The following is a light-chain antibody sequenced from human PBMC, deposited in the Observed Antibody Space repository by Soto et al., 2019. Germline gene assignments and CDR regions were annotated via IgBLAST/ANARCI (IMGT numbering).Light chain of an antibody. Sequence: IQLTQSPSSLSASVGDRVTITCRASLDVSNYLAWYQQVPGKAPKLLIYAASTLRSGVPSRFSGSGSGTDFTLTISSLQPEDFATYYCQQLNDFPRTFGQGTKLEIK. J-gene: IGKJ2*01. CDR3: QQLNDFPRT. V-gene: IGKV1-9*01. CDR2: AAS. CDR1: LDVSNY.